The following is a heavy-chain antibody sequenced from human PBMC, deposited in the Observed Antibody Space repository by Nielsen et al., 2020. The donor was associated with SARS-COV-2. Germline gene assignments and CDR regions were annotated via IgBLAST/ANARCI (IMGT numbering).Heavy chain of an antibody. D-gene: IGHD5-18*01. V-gene: IGHV3-74*01. CDR1: GFTFSSHW. J-gene: IGHJ4*02. CDR3: ARRAMDKGFDY. CDR2: INSDGSST. Sequence: GESLKISCAASGFTFSSHWMHWVRQTAGKGLVWVSRINSDGSSTTYADSVKGRFTISRDNAKNTLYLQMNSLRAEDTAVYYCARRAMDKGFDYWGQGTLVTVSS.